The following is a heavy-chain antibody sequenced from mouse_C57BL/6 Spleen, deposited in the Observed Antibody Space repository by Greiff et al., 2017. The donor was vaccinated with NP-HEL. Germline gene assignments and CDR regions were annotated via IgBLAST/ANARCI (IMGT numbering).Heavy chain of an antibody. V-gene: IGHV2-5*01. CDR1: GFSLTSYG. Sequence: VQLQESGPGLVQPSQSLSITCTVSGFSLTSYGVHWVRQSPGKGLEWLGVIWRGGSTDYNAAFMSRLSITKDNSKSQVFFKMNSLQADDTAIYYCAKRDYGYYAMDYWGQGTSVTVSS. CDR3: AKRDYGYYAMDY. J-gene: IGHJ4*01. D-gene: IGHD1-1*01. CDR2: IWRGGST.